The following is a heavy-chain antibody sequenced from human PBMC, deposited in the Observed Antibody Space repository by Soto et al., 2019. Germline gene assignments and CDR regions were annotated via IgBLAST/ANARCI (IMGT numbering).Heavy chain of an antibody. Sequence: QVQLVESGGGVIQPRKSLRLSCAASGFSFSNYGMHWVRLAPGRGLEWVAVISYDGSTKYYGDSVKGRFTISRDNSINTLYLQMNSLRAEDTALYYCAKDQISHFWSGFPPYYSYTMDVWGPGTTVTVSS. CDR3: AKDQISHFWSGFPPYYSYTMDV. CDR2: ISYDGSTK. D-gene: IGHD3-3*02. CDR1: GFSFSNYG. V-gene: IGHV3-30*18. J-gene: IGHJ6*02.